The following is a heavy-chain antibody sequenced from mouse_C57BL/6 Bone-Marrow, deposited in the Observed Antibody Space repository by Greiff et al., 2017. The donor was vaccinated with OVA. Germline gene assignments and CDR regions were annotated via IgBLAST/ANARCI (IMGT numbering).Heavy chain of an antibody. Sequence: VQLQQSGPELVKPGASVKISCKASGYTFTDYYMNWVKQSHGKSLEWIGDINPNNGGTSYNQKFKGKATLTVDKSSSTAYMELRSLTSEDSAVYYCARVTTVVAPFDDWGQGTTLTVSS. J-gene: IGHJ2*01. CDR2: INPNNGGT. V-gene: IGHV1-26*01. CDR1: GYTFTDYY. CDR3: ARVTTVVAPFDD. D-gene: IGHD1-1*01.